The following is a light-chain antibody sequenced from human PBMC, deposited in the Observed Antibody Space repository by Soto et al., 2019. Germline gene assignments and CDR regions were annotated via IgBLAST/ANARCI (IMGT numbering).Light chain of an antibody. CDR1: STDFVSYNR. CDR3: SLYTSENTYV. Sequence: QSVRPHHPSLSGSPGQSVTISCTGTSTDFVSYNRVSWYQQPPGTAPKLIIYEASNRPSGVPDRFSGSKSGNTASLTISGLQAADEADYYCSLYTSENTYVFGTGTKVTV. J-gene: IGLJ1*01. V-gene: IGLV2-18*01. CDR2: EAS.